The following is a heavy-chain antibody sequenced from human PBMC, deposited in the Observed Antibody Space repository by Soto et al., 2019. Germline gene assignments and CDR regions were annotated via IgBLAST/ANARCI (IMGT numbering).Heavy chain of an antibody. D-gene: IGHD3-3*01. CDR3: AGDRGYYDFWSGYYSWFDP. J-gene: IGHJ5*02. CDR2: IYYSGGT. Sequence: SATLSLTCTVSGGYISSYYWSWIRPTPGKGLEWIGYIYYSGGTNYNPSLKSRVTISVDTSKNQFSLKLSSVTAADTAVYYCAGDRGYYDFWSGYYSWFDPWGQGTLVTV. CDR1: GGYISSYY. V-gene: IGHV4-59*01.